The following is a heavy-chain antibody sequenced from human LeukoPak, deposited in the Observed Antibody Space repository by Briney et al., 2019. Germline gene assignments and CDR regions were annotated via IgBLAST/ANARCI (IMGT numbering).Heavy chain of an antibody. CDR2: IVVGTGNT. CDR3: AASLSGFDN. CDR1: GFTFSDSA. D-gene: IGHD1-26*01. Sequence: ASVKVSCKTSGFTFSDSAIQWVRQARGQRLEWVGWIVVGTGNTNSAQKFQDRVTITRDMTTTTAHMELSSLTSEDTAVYYCAASLSGFDNWGQGTLVTVSS. V-gene: IGHV1-58*02. J-gene: IGHJ4*02.